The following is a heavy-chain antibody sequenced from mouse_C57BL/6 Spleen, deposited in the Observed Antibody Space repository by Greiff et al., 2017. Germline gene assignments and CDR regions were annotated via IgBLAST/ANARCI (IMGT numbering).Heavy chain of an antibody. CDR1: GYAFSSYW. D-gene: IGHD2-5*01. CDR3: ARRDSNYSWFAY. Sequence: QVQLKESGAELVKPGASVKISCKASGYAFSSYWMNWVKQRPGKGLEWIGQIYPGDGDTNYNGKFKGKATLTADKSSSTAYMQLSSLTSEDSAVYFCARRDSNYSWFAYWGQGTLVTVSA. CDR2: IYPGDGDT. V-gene: IGHV1-80*01. J-gene: IGHJ3*01.